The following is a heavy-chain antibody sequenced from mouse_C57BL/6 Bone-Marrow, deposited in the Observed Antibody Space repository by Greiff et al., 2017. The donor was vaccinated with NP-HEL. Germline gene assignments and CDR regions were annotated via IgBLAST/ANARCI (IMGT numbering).Heavy chain of an antibody. Sequence: EVKVEESGGGLVQPGGSMKLSCVASGFTFSNYWMNWVRQSPEKGLEWVAQIRLKSDNYATLYAESVKGRFTISRDYSKSSVYLKMNNLRAEDTGIYYCTDDYDGYWYFDVWGTGTTVTVSS. CDR2: IRLKSDNYAT. J-gene: IGHJ1*03. V-gene: IGHV6-3*01. CDR1: GFTFSNYW. D-gene: IGHD2-4*01. CDR3: TDDYDGYWYFDV.